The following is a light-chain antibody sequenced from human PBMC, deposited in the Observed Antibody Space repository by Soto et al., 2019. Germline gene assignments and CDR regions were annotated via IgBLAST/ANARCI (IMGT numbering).Light chain of an antibody. CDR2: EDD. CDR1: SGTIGSSY. J-gene: IGLJ2*01. V-gene: IGLV6-57*04. CDR3: QSYDDNNQVV. Sequence: NFMLTQPHFVSESPGKTVTISCTRSSGTIGSSYVQWYQQRPGSAPTTVIYEDDDRPSGVPDRFSGSIDRSSNSASLTISGLKTEDEADYYCQSYDDNNQVVFGGGTKLTVL.